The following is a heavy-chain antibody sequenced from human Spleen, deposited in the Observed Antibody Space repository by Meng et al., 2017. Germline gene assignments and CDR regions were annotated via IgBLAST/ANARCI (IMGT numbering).Heavy chain of an antibody. CDR3: ARDEDISAAGKLFGDY. V-gene: IGHV1-2*06. CDR1: GYNFPDYY. D-gene: IGHD6-13*01. Sequence: VPLVQSGAEVKKPGASVKVSCKPPGYNFPDYYIHWVRRAPGQGLEWMGRINPKSGDTHYAQRFQGRVTMTGDTSISTAYMELSGLRSDDTAMYYCARDEDISAAGKLFGDYWGQGTLVTVSS. J-gene: IGHJ4*02. CDR2: INPKSGDT.